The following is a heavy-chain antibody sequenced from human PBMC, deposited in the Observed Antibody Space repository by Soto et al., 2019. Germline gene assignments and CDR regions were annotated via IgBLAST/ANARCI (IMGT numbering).Heavy chain of an antibody. Sequence: QVQLVESGGGVVQPGRSLRLSCAASGFTFRSYATHWVRQASGKGLEWVAVISYDGSNKYYADSVKGRFTISRDNSKNTLYLKMNSLRAEDTAVYYCARGGGVAKDYYYGMDVWGQGTTVTVSS. CDR3: ARGGGVAKDYYYGMDV. J-gene: IGHJ6*02. CDR1: GFTFRSYA. D-gene: IGHD3-16*01. CDR2: ISYDGSNK. V-gene: IGHV3-30-3*01.